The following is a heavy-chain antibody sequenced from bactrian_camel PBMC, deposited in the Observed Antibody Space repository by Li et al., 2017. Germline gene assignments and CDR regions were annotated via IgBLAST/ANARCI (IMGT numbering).Heavy chain of an antibody. Sequence: VQLVESGGDLVQPGGSLRLSCEASGFSVSSYYMSWVRQAPGKGLEWVSSGDTYYLDSVKGRFTISIDDAKNTLYLQMNSLKRADTAVYYCAADDVPRWLVAGRGENYWGRGTQVTVS. V-gene: IGHV3-2*01. D-gene: IGHD6*01. J-gene: IGHJ4*01. CDR3: AADDVPRWLVAGRGENY. CDR2: GDT. CDR1: GFSVSSYY.